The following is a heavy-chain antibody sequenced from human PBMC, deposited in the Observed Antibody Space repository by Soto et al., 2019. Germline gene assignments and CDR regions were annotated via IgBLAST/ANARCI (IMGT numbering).Heavy chain of an antibody. CDR1: GFTFSDHY. V-gene: IGHV3-72*01. CDR2: TRNKANSYTT. CDR3: ARSDFLRPFDY. J-gene: IGHJ4*02. D-gene: IGHD3-3*01. Sequence: GGSLRLSCAASGFTFSDHYMDWVRQAPGKGLEWVGRTRNKANSYTTEYAASVKGRFTISRDGSKNSLYLQMNSLKTEDTAVYYCARSDFLRPFDYWGQGTLVTVSS.